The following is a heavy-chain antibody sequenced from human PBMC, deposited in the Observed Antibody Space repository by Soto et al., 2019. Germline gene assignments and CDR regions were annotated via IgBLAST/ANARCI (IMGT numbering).Heavy chain of an antibody. Sequence: QVQLVQSGAEVKKPGASVKVSCTASGYTFTSYDINWVRKATGQGLEWMGWMNPNSGNTGYAQKFQGRVTMTKNTSVSTADKEMSILRSEDTAVYFCARPFYGDNVDYWGQGTLVTVSS. CDR2: MNPNSGNT. J-gene: IGHJ4*02. D-gene: IGHD4-17*01. V-gene: IGHV1-8*01. CDR3: ARPFYGDNVDY. CDR1: GYTFTSYD.